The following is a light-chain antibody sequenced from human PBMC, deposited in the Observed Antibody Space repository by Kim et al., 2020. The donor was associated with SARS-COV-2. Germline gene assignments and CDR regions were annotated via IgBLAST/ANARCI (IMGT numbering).Light chain of an antibody. Sequence: GRTITISCTHRSGSVGGNYVLLYQQRPGGAPTTLIYEDDQRPSGVPDRFSGSIDSSSNSASLTISGLKTEDEADYYCQSYNRSNVIFGGGTQLTVL. CDR1: SGSVGGNY. CDR2: EDD. J-gene: IGLJ2*01. V-gene: IGLV6-57*03. CDR3: QSYNRSNVI.